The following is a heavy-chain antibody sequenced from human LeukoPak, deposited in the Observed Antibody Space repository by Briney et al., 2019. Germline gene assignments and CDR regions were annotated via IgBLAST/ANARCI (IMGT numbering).Heavy chain of an antibody. Sequence: GGSLRLSCAASGFHFSSYAMHWVRQAPGKGLEWVAFISYDGSNKYYADSVKGRFTISRDNSKNTLYLQMNSLRAEDTAVYYCARDYGGEAASRYYYYYYMDVWGKGTTVTVSS. CDR2: ISYDGSNK. CDR1: GFHFSSYA. CDR3: ARDYGGEAASRYYYYYYMDV. D-gene: IGHD3-16*01. J-gene: IGHJ6*03. V-gene: IGHV3-30*01.